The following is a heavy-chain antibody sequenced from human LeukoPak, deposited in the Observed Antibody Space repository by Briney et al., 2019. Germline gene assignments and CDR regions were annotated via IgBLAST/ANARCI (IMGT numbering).Heavy chain of an antibody. CDR1: GYTFTSYY. Sequence: ASVKVSCKASGYTFTSYYMHWVRQAPGQGLEWMGIINPSGGSTSYAQKFQGRVTMTRDMSTSTVYMELSSLRSEDTAVYYCARDLKGDTAITYYYYYMDVWGKGTTVTVSS. CDR3: ARDLKGDTAITYYYYYMDV. J-gene: IGHJ6*03. D-gene: IGHD5-18*01. CDR2: INPSGGST. V-gene: IGHV1-46*01.